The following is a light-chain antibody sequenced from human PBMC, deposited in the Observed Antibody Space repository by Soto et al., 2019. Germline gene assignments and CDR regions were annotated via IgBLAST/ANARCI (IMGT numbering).Light chain of an antibody. CDR3: QTWGTGTVI. J-gene: IGLJ2*01. CDR2: VNSDGSH. Sequence: QLVLTQSPSASASLGASVKLTCTLSSGHSSYAIAWHQQQPEKGPRYLMKVNSDGSHTKGDGIPDRFSGSSSGAERYLNISSLQSEDEADYYCQTWGTGTVIFGGGTKLTVL. V-gene: IGLV4-69*01. CDR1: SGHSSYA.